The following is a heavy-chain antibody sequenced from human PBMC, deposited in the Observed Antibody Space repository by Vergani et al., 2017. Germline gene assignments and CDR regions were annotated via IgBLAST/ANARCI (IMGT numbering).Heavy chain of an antibody. CDR1: GGSISSYY. J-gene: IGHJ4*02. CDR3: ASAAEGYDSSGYYPYYFDY. CDR2: IYYSGST. D-gene: IGHD3-22*01. V-gene: IGHV4-59*01. Sequence: QVQLQESGPGLVKPSQTLSLTCTVSGGSISSYYWSWIRQPPGKGLEWIGYIYYSGSTNYNPSLKSRVTISVDTSKNQFSLKLSSVTAADTAVYYCASAAEGYDSSGYYPYYFDYWGQGTLVTVSS.